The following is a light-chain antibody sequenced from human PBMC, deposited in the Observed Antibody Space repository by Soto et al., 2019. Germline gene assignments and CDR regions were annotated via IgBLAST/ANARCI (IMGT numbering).Light chain of an antibody. CDR2: GAS. V-gene: IGKV3D-7*01. J-gene: IGKJ1*01. CDR3: QQDYNLPWT. CDR1: QSVSSSY. Sequence: EIVMTQSPATLSLSPGERATLSCSASQSVSSSYLSWYQQKPGQAPRLLIYGASTRATGIPARFSGSGSGTDFTLNISSLQPEDFAVYYCQQDYNLPWTFGQGTKVEIK.